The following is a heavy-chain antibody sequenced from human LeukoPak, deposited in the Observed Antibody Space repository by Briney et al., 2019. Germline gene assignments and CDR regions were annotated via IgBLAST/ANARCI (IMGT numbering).Heavy chain of an antibody. J-gene: IGHJ6*02. V-gene: IGHV3-21*01. CDR1: GFTFSSYS. CDR2: ISSSSSYI. Sequence: GGSLRLSCAASGFTFSSYSMNWVRQAPGKGLEWVSSISSSSSYIYYADSVKGRFTISRDNAKNSLYLQMNSLRAEDTAVYYCARGFRLSVLHYNYGMDVWGQGTRVSVSS. CDR3: ARGFRLSVLHYNYGMDV. D-gene: IGHD3-10*01.